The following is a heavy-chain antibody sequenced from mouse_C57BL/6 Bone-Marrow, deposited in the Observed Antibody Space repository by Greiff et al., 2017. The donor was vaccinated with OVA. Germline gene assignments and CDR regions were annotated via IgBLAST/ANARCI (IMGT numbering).Heavy chain of an antibody. CDR3: TGGAGYYAMDY. Sequence: EVHLVESGGGLVQPGGSMKLSYAASGFTFSDAWMDWVRQSPEKGLEWVAEIRNKANNHATYYAESVKGRFTISRDDSNSSVYLQMNSLRAEDTGIYYCTGGAGYYAMDYWGQGTSVTVSS. CDR2: IRNKANNHAT. CDR1: GFTFSDAW. V-gene: IGHV6-6*01. J-gene: IGHJ4*01.